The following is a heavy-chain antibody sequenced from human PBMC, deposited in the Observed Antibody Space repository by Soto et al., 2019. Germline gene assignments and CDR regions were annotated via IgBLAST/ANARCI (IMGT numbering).Heavy chain of an antibody. CDR2: ISYDGSNK. V-gene: IGHV3-30*18. Sequence: QVQLVESGGGVDQRGRSLRLSCAASGFTFSSYGMHWVRQAPGKGLEWVAVISYDGSNKYYADSVKGRFTISRDNSKNTLYLQMNSLRAEDTAVYYCAKDLGYCSSTSCYYYWGQGTLVTVSS. CDR1: GFTFSSYG. D-gene: IGHD2-2*01. J-gene: IGHJ4*02. CDR3: AKDLGYCSSTSCYYY.